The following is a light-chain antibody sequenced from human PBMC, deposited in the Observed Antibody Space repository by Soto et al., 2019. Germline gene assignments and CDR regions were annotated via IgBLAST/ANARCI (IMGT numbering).Light chain of an antibody. Sequence: DIQMTQSPSTLSASVGDRVTITCRASQSISWWLAWYQLKPGKAPKLLIYKATSLESGVPSRFSGSGSGTEFTLTISSLQPDDFATYYCQQYNNYYSFGQGTKREIK. V-gene: IGKV1-5*03. CDR2: KAT. CDR3: QQYNNYYS. J-gene: IGKJ2*03. CDR1: QSISWW.